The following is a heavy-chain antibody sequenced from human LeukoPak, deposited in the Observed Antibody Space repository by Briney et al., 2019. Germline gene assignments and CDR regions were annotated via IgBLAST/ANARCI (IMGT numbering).Heavy chain of an antibody. V-gene: IGHV3-23*01. J-gene: IGHJ4*02. CDR2: ISGSGGST. CDR3: ASGGPIF. CDR1: EFTFCDFA. Sequence: PGGSLRLSCTASEFTFCDFAISWLRQAPGKGLEWVSAISGSGGSTYYADSLKGRLTISRDNYKNTLYLQMNSLRAEDTAVYYCASGGPIFWGQGTLVTVSS. D-gene: IGHD3-9*01.